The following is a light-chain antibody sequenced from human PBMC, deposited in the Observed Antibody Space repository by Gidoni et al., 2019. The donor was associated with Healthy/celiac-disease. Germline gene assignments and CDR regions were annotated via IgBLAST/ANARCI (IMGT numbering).Light chain of an antibody. Sequence: QSALTPPASVSGSPGQSITISCTGTSSDVGGYNYVSWYQQHPGKAPKLMIYDVSNRPSGVSNRFSGSKSGNTASLTISGLQAEDEADYYCSSYTSSSTPYVVFGGGTKLTVL. CDR2: DVS. V-gene: IGLV2-14*01. J-gene: IGLJ2*01. CDR3: SSYTSSSTPYVV. CDR1: SSDVGGYNY.